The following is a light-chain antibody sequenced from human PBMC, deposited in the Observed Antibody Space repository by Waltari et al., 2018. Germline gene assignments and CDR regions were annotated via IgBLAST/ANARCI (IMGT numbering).Light chain of an antibody. V-gene: IGLV4-69*01. J-gene: IGLJ3*02. Sequence: QRVVTQSPSASASLGASVKLTCTLSSGHSSNVIAWLPQHPERGPRYLMKVNSDGSHSRGAEIPDRFSGSSSGAERYLTISNLQSEDEADYYCQTGGHGTWVFGGGTKLTVL. CDR3: QTGGHGTWV. CDR1: SGHSSNV. CDR2: VNSDGSH.